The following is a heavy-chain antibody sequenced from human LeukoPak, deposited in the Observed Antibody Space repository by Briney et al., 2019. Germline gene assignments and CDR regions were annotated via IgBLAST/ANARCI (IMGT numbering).Heavy chain of an antibody. CDR3: ARVGDTSWYLDY. J-gene: IGHJ4*02. V-gene: IGHV3-21*01. Sequence: GVSLRLSCVASGFTFTSHSLNWLRQAPGKGLEWVASINYNTDYILYAESVKGRFSISRDNARNSLYLQMNTLRADDTAVYYCARVGDTSWYLDYWGQGTQVTVSS. CDR1: GFTFTSHS. CDR2: INYNTDYI. D-gene: IGHD4-17*01.